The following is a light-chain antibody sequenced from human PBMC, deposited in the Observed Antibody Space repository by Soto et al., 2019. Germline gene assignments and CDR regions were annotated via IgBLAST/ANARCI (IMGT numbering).Light chain of an antibody. CDR2: DVI. CDR1: SSDVGAYNY. CDR3: SSYTTSSTYV. V-gene: IGLV2-14*03. J-gene: IGLJ1*01. Sequence: QSVLTQPASVSGSPGQSITISCTGTSSDVGAYNYVSWYQQHPGKAPKLIIYDVINRSSGVSNRFSASKSGNTASLTISGLQAEEEADYYCSSYTTSSTYVFGTGTKLTVL.